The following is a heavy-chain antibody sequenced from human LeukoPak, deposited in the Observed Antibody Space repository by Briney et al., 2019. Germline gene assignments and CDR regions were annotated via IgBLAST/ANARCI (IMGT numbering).Heavy chain of an antibody. V-gene: IGHV6-1*01. Sequence: SQTLSLTCAISGDSVSSNSAAWNWIRQSPSRGLEWLGRTYYRSKWYNDYAVSVKSRITINPDTSKNQFSLQLNSVTPEDMAVYYCARGLEQWLVRWFDPWGQGTLVTVSS. D-gene: IGHD6-19*01. CDR1: GDSVSSNSAA. CDR3: ARGLEQWLVRWFDP. CDR2: TYYRSKWYN. J-gene: IGHJ5*02.